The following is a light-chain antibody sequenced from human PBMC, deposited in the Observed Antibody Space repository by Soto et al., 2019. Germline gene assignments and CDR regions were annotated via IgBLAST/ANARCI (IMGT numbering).Light chain of an antibody. J-gene: IGKJ2*01. V-gene: IGKV3-15*01. CDR3: QHYNNWPALYT. Sequence: EIVMTQSPATLSVSPGERATLSCRASQSVSSNLAWYQQKPGQAPRLLIYGASTRATGTPARFSGSGSGTEFTLTISSLQSEDFAVYYCQHYNNWPALYTFGQGTKLEIK. CDR2: GAS. CDR1: QSVSSN.